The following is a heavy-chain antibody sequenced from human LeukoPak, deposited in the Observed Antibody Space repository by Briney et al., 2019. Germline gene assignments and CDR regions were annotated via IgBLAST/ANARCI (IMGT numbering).Heavy chain of an antibody. CDR2: IYYSGST. Sequence: SETLSLTCAVSGGSISSNSYYWGWIRQPPGKGLEWIGSIYYSGSTYYNPSLKSRVTISLDTSKNQFSLKLSSVTAADTAVYYCASVRRGFGESSKYYAYYYMGVWGKGTTVTISS. J-gene: IGHJ6*03. CDR3: ASVRRGFGESSKYYAYYYMGV. D-gene: IGHD3-10*01. CDR1: GGSISSNSYY. V-gene: IGHV4-39*01.